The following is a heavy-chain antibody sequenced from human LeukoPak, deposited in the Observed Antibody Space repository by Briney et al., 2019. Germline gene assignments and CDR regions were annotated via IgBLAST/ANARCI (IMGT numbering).Heavy chain of an antibody. CDR2: ISDDGSNK. CDR3: AKDGLGSSGWYGDY. J-gene: IGHJ4*02. V-gene: IGHV3-30*18. D-gene: IGHD6-19*01. CDR1: AFTFSYSG. Sequence: GGSLRLSCAASAFTFSYSGMHWVRQAPGKGLEWVALISDDGSNKNYAASVKGRFTISRDNSKNALYLQMDSLKTEDTAVYYCAKDGLGSSGWYGDYWGQGTLVTVSS.